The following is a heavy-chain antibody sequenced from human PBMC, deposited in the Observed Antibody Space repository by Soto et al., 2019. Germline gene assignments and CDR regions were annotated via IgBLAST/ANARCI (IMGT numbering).Heavy chain of an antibody. CDR1: GCSISSYY. Sequence: ETLSLTCTVSGCSISSYYWSWIRQPPGKGLEWIGYIYYSGSTNYNPSLKSRVTISVDTSKNQFSLKLSSVTAADTAVYYCAREGEAGAFDIWGQGTMVTVSS. CDR2: IYYSGST. V-gene: IGHV4-59*01. D-gene: IGHD3-10*01. CDR3: AREGEAGAFDI. J-gene: IGHJ3*02.